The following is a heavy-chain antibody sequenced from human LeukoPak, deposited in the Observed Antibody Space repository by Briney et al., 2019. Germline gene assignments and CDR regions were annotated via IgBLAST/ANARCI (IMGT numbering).Heavy chain of an antibody. J-gene: IGHJ3*02. CDR1: GGSISSSSYY. CDR3: ARVYEDRDAFDI. Sequence: SETLSLTCTVSGGSISSSSYYWGWIRQPPGKGLEGIGSIYYSGSTYYNPSLKSRVTISVDTSKNQFSLKLSSVTAADTAVYYCARVYEDRDAFDIWGQGTMATVSS. V-gene: IGHV4-39*07. D-gene: IGHD2-8*01. CDR2: IYYSGST.